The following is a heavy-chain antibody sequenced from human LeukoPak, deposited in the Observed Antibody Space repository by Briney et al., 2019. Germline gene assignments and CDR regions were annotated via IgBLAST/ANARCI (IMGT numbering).Heavy chain of an antibody. V-gene: IGHV3-23*01. CDR2: ISGSGGST. Sequence: PGGSLRLSCAASGFTFSSYAMSWVRQAPGKGLEWVSAISGSGGSTYYADSVKGRFTISRDNSKNTLYLQMNSLRAEDTAVYYCAKRHCSSTSCYNYYFDYWGQGTLVTVSS. CDR3: AKRHCSSTSCYNYYFDY. D-gene: IGHD2-2*01. J-gene: IGHJ4*02. CDR1: GFTFSSYA.